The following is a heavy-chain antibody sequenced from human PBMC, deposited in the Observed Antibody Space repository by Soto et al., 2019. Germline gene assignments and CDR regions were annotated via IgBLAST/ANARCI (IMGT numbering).Heavy chain of an antibody. D-gene: IGHD6-19*01. Sequence: PGGSLRLSCAVSGVTFRDYWMHWVRQVPGKGLLWVSRIGPDGTSTKYADSVKGRFTISRSNPENALYLQMNSLRAEDTGVYYCVREVIAVLGSIRWFDPWRQGTLVTVS. CDR3: VREVIAVLGSIRWFDP. J-gene: IGHJ5*02. V-gene: IGHV3-74*01. CDR2: IGPDGTST. CDR1: GVTFRDYW.